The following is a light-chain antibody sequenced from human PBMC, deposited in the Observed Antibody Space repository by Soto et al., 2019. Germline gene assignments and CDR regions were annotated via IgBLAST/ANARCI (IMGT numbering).Light chain of an antibody. CDR2: GAS. CDR3: QQYNNWPGT. Sequence: EIVMTQSPATLSVSPGERATLSCRASQSIGSNLAWYQQKPGQAPRLLIYGASTRATGIPARFSGSGSGTEFTLTISSLQSEDFEAYYCQQYNNWPGTFGQGTKVDIK. J-gene: IGKJ1*01. CDR1: QSIGSN. V-gene: IGKV3-15*01.